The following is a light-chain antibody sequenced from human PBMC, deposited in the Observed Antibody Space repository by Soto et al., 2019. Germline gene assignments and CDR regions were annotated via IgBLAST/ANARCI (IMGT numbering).Light chain of an antibody. J-gene: IGKJ5*01. CDR3: QQRSNWPIT. Sequence: IVLTQSPATLSLSPGERATLSCSASQSVSSYLAWYQQKPGQAPRLLIYDASNRATGIPARFSGSGSGTDFTLTISSLEPEDFAVYYCQQRSNWPITFGQGTRLEIK. CDR2: DAS. CDR1: QSVSSY. V-gene: IGKV3-11*01.